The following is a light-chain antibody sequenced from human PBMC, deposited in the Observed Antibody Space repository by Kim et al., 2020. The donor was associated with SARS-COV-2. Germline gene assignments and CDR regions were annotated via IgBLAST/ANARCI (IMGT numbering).Light chain of an antibody. CDR3: QQYNSYPWT. CDR2: KAS. V-gene: IGKV1-5*03. CDR1: QSISSW. Sequence: DIQMTQSPSTLSASVGDRVTITCRASQSISSWFAWYQQKPGKAPNLLIYKASSLESGVPSRFSGSGSGTEFTLTISSLQPDDFATYYCQQYNSYPWTFGQGTKVDIK. J-gene: IGKJ1*01.